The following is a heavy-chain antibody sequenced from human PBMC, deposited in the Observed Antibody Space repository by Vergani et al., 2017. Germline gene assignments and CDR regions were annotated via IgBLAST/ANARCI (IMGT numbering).Heavy chain of an antibody. Sequence: QVQLVQSGAEVKKPGASVKVSCKASGYIFTGHYMNWVRQAPGQGLEWMGWINPKSGGTNHAQKFQGRVTMTRDTSFSTAYMELSRLRSDDTAIYYCARGWEDSDGGTPPGYCDLWGSGTLVTVSS. D-gene: IGHD1-26*01. V-gene: IGHV1-2*02. J-gene: IGHJ2*01. CDR3: ARGWEDSDGGTPPGYCDL. CDR1: GYIFTGHY. CDR2: INPKSGGT.